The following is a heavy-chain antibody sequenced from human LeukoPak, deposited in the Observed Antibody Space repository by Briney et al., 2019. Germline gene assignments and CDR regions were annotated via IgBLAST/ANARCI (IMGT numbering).Heavy chain of an antibody. J-gene: IGHJ4*02. V-gene: IGHV3-30*04. D-gene: IGHD4-17*01. CDR2: ISYDGSNK. Sequence: GGSLRLSCAASGFTFSSYAMHWVRQAPGKGLEWVAVISYDGSNKYYADSVKGRFTISRDNSKNTLYLQMNSLRAEGTAVYYCARTPYGDYPYYFDYWGQGTLVTVS. CDR3: ARTPYGDYPYYFDY. CDR1: GFTFSSYA.